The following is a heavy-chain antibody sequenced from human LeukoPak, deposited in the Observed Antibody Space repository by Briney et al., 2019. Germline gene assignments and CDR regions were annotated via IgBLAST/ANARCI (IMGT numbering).Heavy chain of an antibody. D-gene: IGHD3-9*01. CDR3: ARDVGDYDILTGTPY. Sequence: GGSLRLSCAASGFTFNSYSMNWVRQAPGKGLEWVSSISGSNSYIYYADSMKGRFTISRDNAKNSLYLQMNSLRAEDTAVYYCARDVGDYDILTGTPYWGQGTLVTVSS. J-gene: IGHJ4*02. CDR1: GFTFNSYS. V-gene: IGHV3-21*01. CDR2: ISGSNSYI.